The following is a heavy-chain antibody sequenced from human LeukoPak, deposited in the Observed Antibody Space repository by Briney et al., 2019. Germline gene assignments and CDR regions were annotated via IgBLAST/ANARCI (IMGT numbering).Heavy chain of an antibody. CDR1: GFTFSNAW. V-gene: IGHV3-15*01. J-gene: IGHJ6*02. CDR3: TTDTRYERYYYGMDV. CDR2: IKSKTDGGTT. Sequence: GGSLRLSCAASGFTFSNAWMSWVRQAPGKGLEWAGRIKSKTDGGTTDYAAPVKGRFTISRDDSKNTLYLQMNSLKTEDTAVYYCTTDTRYERYYYGMDVWGQGTTVTVSS. D-gene: IGHD1-1*01.